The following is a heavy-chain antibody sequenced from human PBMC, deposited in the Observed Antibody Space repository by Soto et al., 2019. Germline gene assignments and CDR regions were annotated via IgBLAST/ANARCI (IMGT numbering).Heavy chain of an antibody. D-gene: IGHD3-9*01. J-gene: IGHJ6*02. CDR1: GFTFSSYS. CDR3: ARDIFDWLYETIYYYYGMDV. Sequence: PGGSLRLSCAASGFTFSSYSMNWVRQAPGKGLGWVSYISSSSSTIYYADSVKGRFTISRDNAKNSLYLQMNSLRAEDTAVYYCARDIFDWLYETIYYYYGMDVWGQGTTVTVSS. CDR2: ISSSSSTI. V-gene: IGHV3-48*01.